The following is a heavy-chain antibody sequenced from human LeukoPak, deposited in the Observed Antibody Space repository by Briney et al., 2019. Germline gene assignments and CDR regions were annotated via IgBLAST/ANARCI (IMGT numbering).Heavy chain of an antibody. CDR2: IYYTGST. CDR3: ARRVAVAGPLDY. CDR1: GGSISSYY. J-gene: IGHJ4*02. V-gene: IGHV4-59*08. D-gene: IGHD6-19*01. Sequence: PSETLSLTCTVSGGSISSYYWSWIRQPPGKGLEWIGYIYYTGSTNYNPSLKSRVTISVDTSKNQFSLKLRSVTAADTAVYYCARRVAVAGPLDYWGQGTLVPVSS.